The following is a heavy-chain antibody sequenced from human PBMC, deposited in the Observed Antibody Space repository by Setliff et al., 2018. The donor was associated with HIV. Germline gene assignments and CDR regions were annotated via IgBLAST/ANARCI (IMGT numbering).Heavy chain of an antibody. CDR2: IIPIFGTA. J-gene: IGHJ6*03. Sequence: GASVKVSCKASGGTFSSYAISWVRQAPGQGLEWMGGIIPIFGTANYAQKFQGRVTITTDASTSTAYMELSSLRSEDTAVYYCARGSIAAPKHYYYMNVWGKGTTVTVSS. V-gene: IGHV1-69*05. D-gene: IGHD6-6*01. CDR3: ARGSIAAPKHYYYMNV. CDR1: GGTFSSYA.